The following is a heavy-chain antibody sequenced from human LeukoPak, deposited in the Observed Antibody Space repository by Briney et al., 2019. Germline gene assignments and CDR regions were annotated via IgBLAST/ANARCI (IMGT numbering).Heavy chain of an antibody. Sequence: PGGSLRLSCVASGFTFSSYAMSWVRQAPGKGLEWVSAISGSGGSTYYAASVKGRFTISRDNSKNTLYLQMNSLRAEDTAVYHCAEESYINYKLDYWGQGTLVTVSS. CDR2: ISGSGGST. V-gene: IGHV3-23*01. CDR1: GFTFSSYA. CDR3: AEESYINYKLDY. D-gene: IGHD4-11*01. J-gene: IGHJ4*02.